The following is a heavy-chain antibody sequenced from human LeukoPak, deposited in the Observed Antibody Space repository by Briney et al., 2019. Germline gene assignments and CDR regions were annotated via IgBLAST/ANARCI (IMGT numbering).Heavy chain of an antibody. CDR2: INHSGST. Sequence: SETLSLTCAVYGVSFGGYYWSWIRQPPGKGLEWIGEINHSGSTNYNPSLKSRVIISVDTSKNQFSLKLSSVTAADTAVYYCARVPHGYWGQGTLVTVSS. CDR1: GVSFGGYY. J-gene: IGHJ4*02. V-gene: IGHV4-34*01. CDR3: ARVPHGY.